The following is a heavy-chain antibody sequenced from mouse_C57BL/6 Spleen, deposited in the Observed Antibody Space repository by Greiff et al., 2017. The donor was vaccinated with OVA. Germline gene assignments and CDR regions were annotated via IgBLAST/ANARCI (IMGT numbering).Heavy chain of an antibody. Sequence: EVHLVESGEGLVKPGGSLKLSCAASGFTFSSYAMSWVRQTPEKRLEWVAYISSGGDYIYYADTVKGRFTISRDNARNTLYLQMSSLKSEETAMYYCTRDDGYYLFAYWGQGTLVTVSA. J-gene: IGHJ3*01. D-gene: IGHD2-3*01. V-gene: IGHV5-9-1*02. CDR3: TRDDGYYLFAY. CDR2: ISSGGDYI. CDR1: GFTFSSYA.